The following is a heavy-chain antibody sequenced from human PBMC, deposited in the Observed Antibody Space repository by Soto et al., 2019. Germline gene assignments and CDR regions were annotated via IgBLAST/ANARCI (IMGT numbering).Heavy chain of an antibody. D-gene: IGHD2-2*02. CDR3: AKADCSSTSRYTQTRAFDI. CDR2: ISGSGGST. Sequence: EVQLLESGGGLVQPGGSLRLSCAASGFTFSSYAMSWVRQAPGKGLEWVSAISGSGGSTYYADSVKGRFTISRDNSKNTLYLQMNSLRAEDTAVYYCAKADCSSTSRYTQTRAFDIWGQGTMVTVSS. V-gene: IGHV3-23*01. J-gene: IGHJ3*02. CDR1: GFTFSSYA.